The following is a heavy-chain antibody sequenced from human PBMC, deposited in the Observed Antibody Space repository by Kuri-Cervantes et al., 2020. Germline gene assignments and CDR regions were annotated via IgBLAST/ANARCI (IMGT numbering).Heavy chain of an antibody. D-gene: IGHD2-2*01. J-gene: IGHJ6*02. Sequence: GESLKISCAASGFTFSSYGMHWVRQAPGKGLEWVAVIWYDGSNKYYADSVKGRFTISRDNSKHTLYLQMNSLRAEDTAVYYCARDRVVSAFESLMDWAQYYYYGMDVWGQGTTVTVSS. CDR1: GFTFSSYG. V-gene: IGHV3-33*01. CDR2: IWYDGSNK. CDR3: ARDRVVSAFESLMDWAQYYYYGMDV.